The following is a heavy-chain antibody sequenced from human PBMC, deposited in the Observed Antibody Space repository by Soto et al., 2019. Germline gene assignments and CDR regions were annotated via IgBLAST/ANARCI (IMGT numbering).Heavy chain of an antibody. CDR3: ARGVLIAAAGGFDY. Sequence: SETLSLTCAVSGGSISSDNWWSWVRQPPGKGLEWIGQIYHSGSTIYNPSLKSRVTISVDKSKNQFSLKVSSVTAADTAVYYCARGVLIAAAGGFDYWGQVTPDPVSS. J-gene: IGHJ4*02. D-gene: IGHD6-13*01. CDR2: IYHSGST. V-gene: IGHV4-4*02. CDR1: GGSISSDNW.